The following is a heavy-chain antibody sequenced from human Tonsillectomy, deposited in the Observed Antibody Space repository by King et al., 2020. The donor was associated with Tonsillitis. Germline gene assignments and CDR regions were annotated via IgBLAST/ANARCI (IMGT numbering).Heavy chain of an antibody. CDR3: AKDRGGTIFGVVRSFLDY. D-gene: IGHD3-3*01. V-gene: IGHV3-30*18. CDR2: ISYDGSNK. CDR1: GFTFSSYG. Sequence: VQLVESGGGVVQPGRSLRLSCAASGFTFSSYGMHWVRQAPGKGLEWVAVISYDGSNKYYADSVKGRFTISRDNSKNTLYLQMNSLRAEDTAVYYCAKDRGGTIFGVVRSFLDYWGQGPLVTVSS. J-gene: IGHJ4*02.